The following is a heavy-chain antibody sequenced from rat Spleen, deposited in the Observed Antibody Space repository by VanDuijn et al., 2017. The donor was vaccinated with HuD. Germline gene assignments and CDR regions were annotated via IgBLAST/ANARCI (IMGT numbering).Heavy chain of an antibody. V-gene: IGHV5S23*01. Sequence: EVQLVESGGGLVQPGRSLKLSCAASGFTFSSYDMAWVRQAPTKGLEWVASISPSGGITYYRDSVKGRFTVSRDNAKSTLYLQMHSLRSEDTATYYCTRDLYLGFTYWGQGTLVTVSS. J-gene: IGHJ3*01. CDR1: GFTFSSYD. D-gene: IGHD2-1*01. CDR2: ISPSGGIT. CDR3: TRDLYLGFTY.